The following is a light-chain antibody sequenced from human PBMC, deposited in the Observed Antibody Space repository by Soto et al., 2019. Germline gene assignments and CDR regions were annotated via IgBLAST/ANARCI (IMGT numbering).Light chain of an antibody. CDR1: QSVGNN. CDR3: QEYNHWPPIS. J-gene: IGKJ5*01. Sequence: EIMMTQSPATLSVSPGERATLSCRASQSVGNNLAWYQQKPGQTPRLLIYYASTRATGIPARFSGSGSGTEFTLTISSLQSEDFALYYCQEYNHWPPISFGQGTRLEIK. V-gene: IGKV3-15*01. CDR2: YAS.